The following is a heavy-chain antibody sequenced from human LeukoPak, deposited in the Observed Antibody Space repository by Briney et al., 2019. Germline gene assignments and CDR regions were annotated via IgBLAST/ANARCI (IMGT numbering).Heavy chain of an antibody. CDR1: GYTFTGYY. J-gene: IGHJ1*01. Sequence: VASVKVSCKASGYTFTGYYMHWVRQAPGQGLGWMGWINPNSGGTNYAQKFQGRVTMTRDTSISTAYMELSRLRSDDTAVYYCARAFGYCSSTSCYRAEYFQHWGQGTLVTVSS. CDR3: ARAFGYCSSTSCYRAEYFQH. V-gene: IGHV1-2*02. CDR2: INPNSGGT. D-gene: IGHD2-2*02.